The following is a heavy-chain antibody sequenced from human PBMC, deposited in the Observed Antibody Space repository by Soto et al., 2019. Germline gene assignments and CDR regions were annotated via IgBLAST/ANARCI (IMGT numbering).Heavy chain of an antibody. J-gene: IGHJ4*02. CDR1: RFTFSNYG. V-gene: IGHV3-33*01. Sequence: QVQLVESGGGVVQPGRSLRLSCVASRFTFSNYGMHWVRQAPGKGLEWVAVIWYDGSKKYFADSVKGRFTISRDNSKNTLYLQMSSLRDEAAAVYYCARERLDCNTSRCYIPFDYWGQGTLVTVSS. CDR3: ARERLDCNTSRCYIPFDY. D-gene: IGHD2-2*02. CDR2: IWYDGSKK.